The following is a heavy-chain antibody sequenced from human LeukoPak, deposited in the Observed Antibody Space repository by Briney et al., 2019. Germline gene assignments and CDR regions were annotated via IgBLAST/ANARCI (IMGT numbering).Heavy chain of an antibody. CDR1: GFTFSSYG. Sequence: PGGSLRLSCAASGFTFSSYGMHWVRQAPGKGLEWVSSISSSSSYIYYADSVKGRFTISRDNAKNSLYLQMNSLRAEDTAVYYCARLFRQQLADYWGQGTLVTVSS. V-gene: IGHV3-21*01. CDR3: ARLFRQQLADY. J-gene: IGHJ4*02. CDR2: ISSSSSYI. D-gene: IGHD6-13*01.